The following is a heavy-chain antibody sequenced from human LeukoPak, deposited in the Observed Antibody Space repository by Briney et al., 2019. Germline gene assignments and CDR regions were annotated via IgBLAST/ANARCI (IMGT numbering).Heavy chain of an antibody. Sequence: GGSLRLSCAASGFSFNSYWMHWVRQAPGKGLEWVSVIYSGGSTYYADSVKGRFTISRDNSKNTLYLQMNSLRAEDTAVYYCARGDYYDSSGYPNDYWGQGTLVTVSS. CDR2: IYSGGST. D-gene: IGHD3-22*01. J-gene: IGHJ4*02. CDR1: GFSFNSYW. V-gene: IGHV3-53*01. CDR3: ARGDYYDSSGYPNDY.